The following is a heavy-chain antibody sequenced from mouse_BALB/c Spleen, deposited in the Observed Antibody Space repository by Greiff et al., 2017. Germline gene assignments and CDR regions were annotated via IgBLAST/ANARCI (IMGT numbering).Heavy chain of an antibody. J-gene: IGHJ2*01. Sequence: EVKLMESGGGLVKPGGSLKLSCAASGFAFSSYDMSWVRQTPEKRLEWVAYISSGGGSTYYPDTVKGRFTISRDNAKNTLYLQMSSLKSEDTAMYYWASPYYGSYFDYWGQGTTLTVSS. V-gene: IGHV5-12-1*01. D-gene: IGHD1-1*01. CDR3: ASPYYGSYFDY. CDR2: ISSGGGST. CDR1: GFAFSSYD.